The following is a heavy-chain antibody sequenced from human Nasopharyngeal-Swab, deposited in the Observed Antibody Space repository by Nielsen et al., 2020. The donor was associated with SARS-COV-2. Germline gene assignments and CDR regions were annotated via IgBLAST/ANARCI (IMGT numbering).Heavy chain of an antibody. J-gene: IGHJ4*02. CDR2: IIPIFGTA. D-gene: IGHD3-10*01. V-gene: IGHV1-69*13. CDR1: GGTFSSYA. Sequence: SVKVSCKASGGTFSSYAISWVRQAPGQGLEWMGGIIPIFGTANYAQKFQGRVTITADESTRTAYMELSSLRSEDTAVYYCARASPAFYGSGSYYSDYWGQGTLVTVSS. CDR3: ARASPAFYGSGSYYSDY.